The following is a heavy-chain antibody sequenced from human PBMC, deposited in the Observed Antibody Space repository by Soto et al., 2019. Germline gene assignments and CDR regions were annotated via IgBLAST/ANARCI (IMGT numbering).Heavy chain of an antibody. CDR1: GFTFSSYS. Sequence: GGSLRLSCAASGFTFSSYSMNWVRQAPGKGLEWVSSISSSSSYIYYADSVKGRFTISRDNAKNSLYLQMNSLRAEDTAVYYCARAQYCSSTSCYTGGAFDLWGQGTMAPVS. D-gene: IGHD2-2*02. CDR2: ISSSSSYI. V-gene: IGHV3-21*01. J-gene: IGHJ3*01. CDR3: ARAQYCSSTSCYTGGAFDL.